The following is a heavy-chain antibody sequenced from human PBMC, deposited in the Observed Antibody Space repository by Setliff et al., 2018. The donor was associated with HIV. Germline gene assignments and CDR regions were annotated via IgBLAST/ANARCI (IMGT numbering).Heavy chain of an antibody. J-gene: IGHJ4*02. V-gene: IGHV4-59*11. Sequence: SETLSLTCTVSGGSISSHYWTWIRQPPGKGLEWIGYTYYTRSTNYNPPLNSRVAIFLDTSKNQFSLRLTSVTAAATAVYYCARDRGRGYDYPIQGYFDYWGQGTLVTVSS. CDR2: TYYTRST. CDR3: ARDRGRGYDYPIQGYFDY. CDR1: GGSISSHY. D-gene: IGHD5-12*01.